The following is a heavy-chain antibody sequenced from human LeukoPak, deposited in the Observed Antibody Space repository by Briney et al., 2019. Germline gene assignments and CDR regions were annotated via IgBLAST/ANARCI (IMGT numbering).Heavy chain of an antibody. V-gene: IGHV5-51*01. J-gene: IGHJ6*02. CDR1: GYSFTNYW. Sequence: HGESLRISCKGSGYSFTNYWISWVRQMPGKGLEWMGIIYPGDSDTKYSPSFKGLLTISADKSISTAYLQWSSLRASDTATYYCARRKDGVDVWGQGTTVTVSS. CDR2: IYPGDSDT. CDR3: ARRKDGVDV.